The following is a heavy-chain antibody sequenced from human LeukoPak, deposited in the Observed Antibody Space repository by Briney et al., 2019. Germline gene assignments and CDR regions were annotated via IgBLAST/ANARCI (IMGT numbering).Heavy chain of an antibody. V-gene: IGHV4-34*01. D-gene: IGHD1-14*01. CDR1: GESFTDYH. CDR3: ARGPDSRKAGY. CDR2: ISHDEGT. Sequence: PSETLSLTCGIYGESFTDYHFNWIRQPPGKGLEWIGEISHDEGTNYSPSLKSRVTISLDTSKNQFSLKVTYMTAADTAVYYCARGPDSRKAGYWGPGTLVTVSS. J-gene: IGHJ4*02.